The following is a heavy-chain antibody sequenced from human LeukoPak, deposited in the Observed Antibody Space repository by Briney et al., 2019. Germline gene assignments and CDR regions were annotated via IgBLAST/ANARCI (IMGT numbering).Heavy chain of an antibody. CDR3: ARVYGGNSGVLGY. CDR1: GFTFSSYE. D-gene: IGHD4-23*01. Sequence: PGGSLRLSCAASGFTFSSYEMNWVRQAPGKGLEWVSYISSSGSRIFYADSVKGRFTISRDNAKNSLYLQMNSLRAEDTAVYYCARVYGGNSGVLGYWGQGTLVTVSS. J-gene: IGHJ4*02. CDR2: ISSSGSRI. V-gene: IGHV3-48*03.